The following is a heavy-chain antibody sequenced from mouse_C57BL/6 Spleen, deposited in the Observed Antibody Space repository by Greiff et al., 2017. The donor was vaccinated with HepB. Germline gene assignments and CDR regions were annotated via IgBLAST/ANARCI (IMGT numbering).Heavy chain of an antibody. V-gene: IGHV5-4*01. CDR1: GFTFSSYA. Sequence: EVQRVESGGGLVKPGGSLKLSCAASGFTFSSYAMSWVRQTPEKRLEWVATISDGGSYTYYPDNVKGRFTISRDNAKNNLYLQMSHLKSEDTAMYYCARDRDSSGYGGFAYWGQGTLVTVSA. CDR2: ISDGGSYT. J-gene: IGHJ3*01. D-gene: IGHD3-2*02. CDR3: ARDRDSSGYGGFAY.